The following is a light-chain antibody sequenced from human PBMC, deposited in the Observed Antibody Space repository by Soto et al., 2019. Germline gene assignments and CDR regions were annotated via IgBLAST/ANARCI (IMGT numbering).Light chain of an antibody. Sequence: DIQMTQSPSTLSASAGDRVTITCRASQSISSWLAWYQQKPGKAPKLLIYKASSLESGVPSRFSGGGSGTELTLTISSLQADEFATYYCQQYTSDYTFGQGTKLEIK. CDR3: QQYTSDYT. CDR2: KAS. J-gene: IGKJ2*01. V-gene: IGKV1-5*03. CDR1: QSISSW.